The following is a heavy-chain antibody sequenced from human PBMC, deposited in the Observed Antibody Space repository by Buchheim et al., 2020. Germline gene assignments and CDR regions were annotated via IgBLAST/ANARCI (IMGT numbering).Heavy chain of an antibody. J-gene: IGHJ6*02. D-gene: IGHD7-27*01. CDR1: GFNFGAYA. Sequence: EVQMVDSGGGLVQPGGSLRLSCAASGFNFGAYAMNWFRQAPGRGLEWLSHIRSGSTAMYYTASVRGRFTISRDDAKNSLYLQMDSLRDDDTAVYFCATWAFYHGVDVWGQGT. CDR2: IRSGSTAM. CDR3: ATWAFYHGVDV. V-gene: IGHV3-48*02.